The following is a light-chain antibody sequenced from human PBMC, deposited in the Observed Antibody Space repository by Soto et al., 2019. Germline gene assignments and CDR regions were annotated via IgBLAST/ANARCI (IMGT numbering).Light chain of an antibody. CDR3: HQYNDWPPVT. V-gene: IGKV3-15*01. CDR1: QSVSRN. CDR2: DAS. Sequence: EIVMTQSPATLSVSPGESATLSCRASQSVSRNLAWYQQKPGQAPRLLIYDASTRATGVPARFSGSVFGTGFTLSISSLQSEDFAVYYCHQYNDWPPVTFGGGTKVEIK. J-gene: IGKJ4*01.